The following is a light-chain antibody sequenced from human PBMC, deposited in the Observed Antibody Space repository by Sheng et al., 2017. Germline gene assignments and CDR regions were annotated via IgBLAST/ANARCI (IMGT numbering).Light chain of an antibody. CDR2: WAS. V-gene: IGKV4-1*01. CDR1: QNVLYSSNNKNY. Sequence: DIVMTQSPDSLAVSLGERATINCKSSQNVLYSSNNKNYLAWYQQKPGQPPKLLIYWASTRESGVPDRFSGSGSGTDFTLTISNLQAEDVAVYYCQQYYSIPHTFGQGTKLEI. CDR3: QQYYSIPHT. J-gene: IGKJ2*01.